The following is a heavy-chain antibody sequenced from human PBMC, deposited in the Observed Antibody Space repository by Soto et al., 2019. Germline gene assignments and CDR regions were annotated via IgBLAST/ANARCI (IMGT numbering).Heavy chain of an antibody. CDR1: VLTFNSYW. V-gene: IGHV3-74*01. J-gene: IGHJ5*01. CDR2: INTDRSHT. CDR3: VRDGHCITSSCYGNWFDS. D-gene: IGHD2-2*01. Sequence: WSMRLASSASVLTFNSYWMHWGRQVPGKGLVWVSRINTDRSHTFYADSVKGRFTISRDNARNTLYLEMNSLRAEDTAVYYCVRDGHCITSSCYGNWFDSWGQGTLVTVSS.